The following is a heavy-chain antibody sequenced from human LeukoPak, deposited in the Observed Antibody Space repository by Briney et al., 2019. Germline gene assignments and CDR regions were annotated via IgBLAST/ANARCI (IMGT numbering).Heavy chain of an antibody. V-gene: IGHV3-7*05. D-gene: IGHD6-19*01. CDR1: GFTFSSYW. Sequence: GGSLRLSRAASGFTFSSYWMSWVRQAPGKGLEWVANIKQDGSEKYYVDSVKGRFTISRDNSKNSLYLQMNSLSTEDTALYYCAKGGSGWSYYFDFWGQGTLVTVSS. CDR2: IKQDGSEK. J-gene: IGHJ4*02. CDR3: AKGGSGWSYYFDF.